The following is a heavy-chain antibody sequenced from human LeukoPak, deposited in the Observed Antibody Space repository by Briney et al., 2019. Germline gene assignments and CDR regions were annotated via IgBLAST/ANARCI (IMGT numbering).Heavy chain of an antibody. Sequence: GGSLRLSCAASGFTFDDYGMSWVRQAPGKGLEWVSGINWNGGSTGYADSVKGRFTISRDNAKNSLYLQMNSLRAEDTAVYYCARDRIVGATHDAFDIWGQGTMVTVSS. V-gene: IGHV3-20*04. CDR2: INWNGGST. D-gene: IGHD1-26*01. CDR1: GFTFDDYG. J-gene: IGHJ3*02. CDR3: ARDRIVGATHDAFDI.